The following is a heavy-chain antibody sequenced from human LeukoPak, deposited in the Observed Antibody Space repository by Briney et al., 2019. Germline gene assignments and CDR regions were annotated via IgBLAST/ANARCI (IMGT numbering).Heavy chain of an antibody. Sequence: SVKVSCKASGGTFSSYAISWVRQAPGQGLEWMGGIIPIFGTANYAQKFQGRVTITADKSTSTAYMELSSLRSEDTAVYYCARTVAAGRYYYYYYMDVWGKGTTVTVSS. CDR2: IIPIFGTA. J-gene: IGHJ6*03. CDR1: GGTFSSYA. CDR3: ARTVAAGRYYYYYYMDV. V-gene: IGHV1-69*06. D-gene: IGHD2-15*01.